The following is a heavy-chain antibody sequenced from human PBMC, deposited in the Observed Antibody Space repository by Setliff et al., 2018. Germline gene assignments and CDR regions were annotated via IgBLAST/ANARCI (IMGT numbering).Heavy chain of an antibody. Sequence: PSETLSLTCSVSGDSISSGIYHWSWIRQPAGKGLEWIGRIYVNGGSTTYSPSLKSRVTISVDTSKNQFSLKLSSVTAADTAVYYCARRTEYYNFWSGYYDYWGQGTLVTVSS. D-gene: IGHD3-3*01. V-gene: IGHV4-61*02. CDR2: IYVNGGST. J-gene: IGHJ4*02. CDR3: ARRTEYYNFWSGYYDY. CDR1: GDSISSGIYH.